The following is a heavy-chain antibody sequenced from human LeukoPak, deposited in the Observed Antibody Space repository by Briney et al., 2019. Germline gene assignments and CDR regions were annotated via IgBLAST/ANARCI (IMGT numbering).Heavy chain of an antibody. CDR3: TRDPQIDC. J-gene: IGHJ4*02. CDR2: IDRPAKSYAT. V-gene: IGHV3-73*01. CDR1: GFTLSDSA. Sequence: PGGSLRLSCAASGFTLSDSAIHWVRQASGKGLEWVGLIDRPAKSYATAYGASVGGRFTISRDDSKNTAYLQMDSLKTEDTAVYYCTRDPQIDCWGQGTLVTVSS.